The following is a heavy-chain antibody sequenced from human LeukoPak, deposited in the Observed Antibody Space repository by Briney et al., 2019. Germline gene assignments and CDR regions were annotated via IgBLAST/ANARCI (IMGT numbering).Heavy chain of an antibody. CDR3: AKDWAYSSGWYITPDD. Sequence: GGSLRLSCAASGFTFSSYGMPWVRRAPGKALEWLAFISYDGRNKYSAPPVKGRFTISRDNSTNTLYLQMNSRRAEDTAVYYCAKDWAYSSGWYITPDDWGQGTLVTV. J-gene: IGHJ4*02. D-gene: IGHD6-19*01. V-gene: IGHV3-30*18. CDR2: ISYDGRNK. CDR1: GFTFSSYG.